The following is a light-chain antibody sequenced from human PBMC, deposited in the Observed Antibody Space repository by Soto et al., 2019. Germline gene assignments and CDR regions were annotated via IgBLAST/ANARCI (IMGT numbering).Light chain of an antibody. Sequence: DIPMTQSPSSLSASVGDRVTITCRASQSISSSLNWYQQKPGKAPKLLIYAASSLHSGVPSRFSGSGSWTDFSLTISSLQPEDFATYYWQQSYSTPRTCGQGTEVEIK. CDR2: AAS. CDR1: QSISSS. CDR3: QQSYSTPRT. V-gene: IGKV1-39*01. J-gene: IGKJ1*01.